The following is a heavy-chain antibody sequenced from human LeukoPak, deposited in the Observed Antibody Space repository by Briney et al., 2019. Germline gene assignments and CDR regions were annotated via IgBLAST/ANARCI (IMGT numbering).Heavy chain of an antibody. J-gene: IGHJ4*02. CDR1: GYTFTGYY. V-gene: IGHV1-2*02. CDR2: INPNSGGT. Sequence: ASVKVSCKASGYTFTGYYMHWVRQAPGQGLEWMGWINPNSGGTNYAQKFQGRVTMTRDTSISTAYMELSRLRSDDTAVYYCTIVVVTAIRQFSDDYWGQGTLVTVSS. D-gene: IGHD2-21*02. CDR3: TIVVVTAIRQFSDDY.